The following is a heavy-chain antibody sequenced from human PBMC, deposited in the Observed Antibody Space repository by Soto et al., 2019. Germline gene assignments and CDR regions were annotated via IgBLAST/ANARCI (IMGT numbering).Heavy chain of an antibody. J-gene: IGHJ4*02. CDR3: ARQAIAAAAHFDY. CDR1: GYSFTSYW. CDR2: IYPGDSDT. V-gene: IGHV5-51*01. D-gene: IGHD6-13*01. Sequence: GESLKISCKGSGYSFTSYWIGWVRQMPGKGLEWMGVIYPGDSDTRYSPSFQGQVTISADKSISTAYLQWSSLKASDTAMYYCARQAIAAAAHFDYWGQGTLVTVSS.